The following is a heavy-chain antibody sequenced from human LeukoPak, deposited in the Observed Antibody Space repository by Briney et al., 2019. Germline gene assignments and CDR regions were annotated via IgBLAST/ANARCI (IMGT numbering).Heavy chain of an antibody. Sequence: PSETLSLTCAVYGGSFSGYYWSWIRQPPGKGLEWIGEINHSGSTNYNPSLKSRVTISVDTSKNQFSLKLSSVTAADTAVYYCARGRLLWFGELAYWGQGTLVTVSS. J-gene: IGHJ4*02. CDR2: INHSGST. D-gene: IGHD3-10*01. V-gene: IGHV4-34*01. CDR1: GGSFSGYY. CDR3: ARGRLLWFGELAY.